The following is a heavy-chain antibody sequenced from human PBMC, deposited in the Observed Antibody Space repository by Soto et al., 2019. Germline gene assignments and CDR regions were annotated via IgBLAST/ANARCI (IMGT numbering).Heavy chain of an antibody. D-gene: IGHD3-10*01. CDR3: ARDPYYYGSGSYRFDP. CDR1: GGSISSGDYY. J-gene: IGHJ5*02. CDR2: IYYSGST. V-gene: IGHV4-30-4*01. Sequence: PSETLSLTCTVSGGSISSGDYYWSWIRQPPGKGLEWIGYIYYSGSTYYNPSLKSRVTISVDTSKNQFSLKLSSVTAADTAVYYCARDPYYYGSGSYRFDPWGQGTLVTVSS.